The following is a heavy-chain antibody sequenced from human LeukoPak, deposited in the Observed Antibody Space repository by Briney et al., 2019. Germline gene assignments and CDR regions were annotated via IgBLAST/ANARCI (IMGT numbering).Heavy chain of an antibody. CDR2: IYYSGTI. CDR3: ARGTLYSGWSYYFDS. J-gene: IGHJ4*02. Sequence: PSETLSLTCTVSGGSIPISTYYWGWVRQPPGKGLEWIGSIYYSGTIKYNPSLKSRVTISVDNSNNKFSLRLSSVTVADTALYYCARGTLYSGWSYYFDSWGQGTLVTVSS. D-gene: IGHD6-19*01. CDR1: GGSIPISTYY. V-gene: IGHV4-39*07.